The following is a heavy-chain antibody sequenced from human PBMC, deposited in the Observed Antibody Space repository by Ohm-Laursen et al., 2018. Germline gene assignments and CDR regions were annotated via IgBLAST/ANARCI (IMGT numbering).Heavy chain of an antibody. D-gene: IGHD1-1*01. CDR3: AKGGWTEKNYFDY. CDR2: ISSSSTTI. CDR1: GFTFSDYS. V-gene: IGHV3-11*01. J-gene: IGHJ4*02. Sequence: GSLRLSCSASGFTFSDYSMTWIRQAPGKGLDWVSYISSSSTTIYYADSVKGRFTISRDNSKNSLYLQMNSLRTEDTALYYCAKGGWTEKNYFDYWGQGTLVTVSS.